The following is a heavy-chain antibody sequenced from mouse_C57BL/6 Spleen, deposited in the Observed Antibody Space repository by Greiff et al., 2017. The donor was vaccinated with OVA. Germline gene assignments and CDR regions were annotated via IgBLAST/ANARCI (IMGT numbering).Heavy chain of an antibody. Sequence: VQLQQPGAELVMPGASVKLSCKASGYTFTSYWMHWVKQRPGQGLEWIGEIDPSDSYTNYNQKFKGKSTLTVDKSSSTAYMQLSSLTSEDSAVYYCARSFYDVAMDYWGQGTSVTVSS. V-gene: IGHV1-69*01. J-gene: IGHJ4*01. CDR2: IDPSDSYT. CDR1: GYTFTSYW. D-gene: IGHD2-12*01. CDR3: ARSFYDVAMDY.